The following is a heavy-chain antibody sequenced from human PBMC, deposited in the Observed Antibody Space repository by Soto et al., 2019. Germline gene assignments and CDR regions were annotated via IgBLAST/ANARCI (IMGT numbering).Heavy chain of an antibody. J-gene: IGHJ3*02. D-gene: IGHD2-21*02. CDR1: GGFVSSGSYY. CDR2: MSHSGGT. V-gene: IGHV4-34*01. Sequence: QVQLQQWGAGLLKPSETLSLTCAVYGGFVSSGSYYWSWIRQPPGKGLEWIGEMSHSGGTHFNPSLKSRFTISVDTSKNQFSLKMSSVTAADTALYYCARVERGTATTVGGAFDIWGPGTMFTVSS. CDR3: ARVERGTATTVGGAFDI.